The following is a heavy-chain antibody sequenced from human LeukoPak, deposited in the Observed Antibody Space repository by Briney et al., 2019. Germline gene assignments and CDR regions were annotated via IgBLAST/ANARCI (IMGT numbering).Heavy chain of an antibody. Sequence: SETLSLTCSVSGGSISSLYWSWIRQPPGKGLEWIGYIYYTGSTNYNPSLKSRVTMFVDMSKNQFSLKLSSVTAADTAVYYCARRGYGDSWGQGTLVTVSS. CDR1: GGSISSLY. D-gene: IGHD2-15*01. V-gene: IGHV4-59*12. J-gene: IGHJ4*02. CDR2: IYYTGST. CDR3: ARRGYGDS.